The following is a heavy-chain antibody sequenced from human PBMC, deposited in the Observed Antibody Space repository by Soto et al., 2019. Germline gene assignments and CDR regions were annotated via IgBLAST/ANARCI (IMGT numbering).Heavy chain of an antibody. CDR1: GFSLSSNGVG. V-gene: IGHV2-5*02. Sequence: PTLVNPTQTLTLTCTFSGFSLSSNGVGVGWIRQPPGKALEGLALSYWDDDKRYSPSLKSRRTIIKDTSRNQVVFTMTNMDPVDRATYYCGHRPATGSRWYDFWGQGTLVPV. CDR2: SYWDDDK. D-gene: IGHD6-13*01. J-gene: IGHJ4*02. CDR3: GHRPATGSRWYDF.